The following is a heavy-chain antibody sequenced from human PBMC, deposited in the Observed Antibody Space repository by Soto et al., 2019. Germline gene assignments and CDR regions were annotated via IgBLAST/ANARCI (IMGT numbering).Heavy chain of an antibody. CDR1: GFTFSSYG. Sequence: GGSLRLSCAASGFTFSSYGMHWVRQAPGKGLEWVAVISYDGSNKYYADSVKGRFTISRDNSKNTLYLQMNSLRAEDTAVYYCAKIDYWGQGTLVTVSS. CDR3: AKIDY. J-gene: IGHJ4*02. CDR2: ISYDGSNK. V-gene: IGHV3-30*18.